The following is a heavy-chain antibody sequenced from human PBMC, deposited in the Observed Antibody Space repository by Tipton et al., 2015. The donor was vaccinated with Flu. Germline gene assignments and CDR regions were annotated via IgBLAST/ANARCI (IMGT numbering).Heavy chain of an antibody. Sequence: GSLRLSCTVSGGSISSYYMTWIRQAPGKGLECVSYISSTGSDMYYADSVKGRFTISRDNAKNSLYLQLKSLRAEDTAVYYCARVRGRYYYMDIWGQGTTVIVSS. CDR2: ISSTGSDM. V-gene: IGHV3-11*01. CDR3: ARVRGRYYYMDI. J-gene: IGHJ6*02. CDR1: GGSISSYY. D-gene: IGHD3-10*01.